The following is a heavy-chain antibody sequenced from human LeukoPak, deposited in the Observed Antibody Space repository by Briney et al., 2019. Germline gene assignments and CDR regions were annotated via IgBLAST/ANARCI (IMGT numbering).Heavy chain of an antibody. CDR2: ISYDGKNK. J-gene: IGHJ3*02. V-gene: IGHV3-30*18. Sequence: GGSLRLSCAASGFSFSNYGIHWVRQAPGKGLEWVAVISYDGKNKYYADSVKGRFTISRDNSKNTLYLQMNSLRAEDTAVYYCAKDRGGAYYDSSVDIWGQGTMVTVSS. CDR3: AKDRGGAYYDSSVDI. D-gene: IGHD3-22*01. CDR1: GFSFSNYG.